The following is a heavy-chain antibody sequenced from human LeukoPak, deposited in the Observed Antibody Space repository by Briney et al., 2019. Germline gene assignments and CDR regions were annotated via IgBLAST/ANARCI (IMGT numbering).Heavy chain of an antibody. CDR3: ARGRPYGDCFDY. V-gene: IGHV4-61*02. CDR1: GRSIRSSDYY. CDR2: VHANGRT. J-gene: IGHJ4*02. D-gene: IGHD4-17*01. Sequence: PSETLSLTCTVSGRSIRSSDYYWCWIRQSAGKGLDWIGRVHANGRTYYNPSLKSRLTLSLDASETQLSLKLSSVTAADTALYYCARGRPYGDCFDYWGQGARVTVSS.